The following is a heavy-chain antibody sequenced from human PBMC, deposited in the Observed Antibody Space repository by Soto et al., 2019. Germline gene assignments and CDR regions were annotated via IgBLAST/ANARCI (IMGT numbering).Heavy chain of an antibody. CDR3: ARAQSSGSYSNDYYYYGMDV. CDR1: GGTFSSYA. CDR2: IIPIFGTA. D-gene: IGHD1-26*01. Sequence: QVQLVQSGAEVKKPGSSVKVSCKASGGTFSSYAISWVRQAPGQGLEWMGGIIPIFGTANYAQEFQGRVTITADESTSTAYMELSSLRSEDTAVYYCARAQSSGSYSNDYYYYGMDVWGQGTTVTVSS. V-gene: IGHV1-69*01. J-gene: IGHJ6*02.